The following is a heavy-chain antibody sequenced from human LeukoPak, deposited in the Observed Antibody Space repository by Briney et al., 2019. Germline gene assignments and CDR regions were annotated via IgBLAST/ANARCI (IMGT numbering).Heavy chain of an antibody. CDR3: ARDKPTYVDTAMVGAFDI. D-gene: IGHD5-18*01. V-gene: IGHV3-53*01. CDR2: IYSGGST. J-gene: IGHJ3*02. Sequence: GGSLRLSCVASGFNFRTHAMSWVRQAPGKGLEWVSVIYSGGSTYYADSVKGRFTISRDNSKNTLYLQMNSLRAEDTAVYYCARDKPTYVDTAMVGAFDIWGQGTMVTVSS. CDR1: GFNFRTHA.